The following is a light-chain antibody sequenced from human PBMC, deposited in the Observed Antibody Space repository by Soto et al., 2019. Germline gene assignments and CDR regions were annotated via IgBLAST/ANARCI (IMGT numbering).Light chain of an antibody. CDR1: QSVLYSSNNKNY. CDR3: QQYYSTPLT. Sequence: DIVMTQSPDSLAVSLGERATINCKSSQSVLYSSNNKNYLAWYQQKPGQPPKLPIYWASTRESGVPDRFSGSGSATDFTLTISSLQAEDVAVYYCQQYYSTPLTFGGGTKVEIK. J-gene: IGKJ4*01. V-gene: IGKV4-1*01. CDR2: WAS.